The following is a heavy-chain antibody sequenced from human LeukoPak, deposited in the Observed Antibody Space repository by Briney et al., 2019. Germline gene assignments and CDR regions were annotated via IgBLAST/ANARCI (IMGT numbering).Heavy chain of an antibody. CDR3: AREAYCGGPSCFAVNYMDV. Sequence: PGGSLRLSCVASGSGFTFREFWMGGGRQAPGERLEWVANIKGDGSETYYVDSVKGRFTISRDNVKNSVYLQMNSLRADDTSMYRCAREAYCGGPSCFAVNYMDVWGKGTTVTVSS. CDR2: IKGDGSET. V-gene: IGHV3-7*01. J-gene: IGHJ6*03. CDR1: GSGFTFREFW. D-gene: IGHD2-2*01.